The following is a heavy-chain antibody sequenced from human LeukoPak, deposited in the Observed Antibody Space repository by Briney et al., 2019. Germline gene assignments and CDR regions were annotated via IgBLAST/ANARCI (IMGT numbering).Heavy chain of an antibody. D-gene: IGHD6-19*01. Sequence: PGGSLRLSCAASGFSFSSYAMSWVRQAPGKGLEWVSGISGSDGSTYYADSVKGRFTISRDNSKNTLYLQMNSLRAEDTAVYYCAGDKTTGGWYEFDYWGQGTLVTVSS. CDR2: ISGSDGST. V-gene: IGHV3-23*01. CDR1: GFSFSSYA. J-gene: IGHJ4*02. CDR3: AGDKTTGGWYEFDY.